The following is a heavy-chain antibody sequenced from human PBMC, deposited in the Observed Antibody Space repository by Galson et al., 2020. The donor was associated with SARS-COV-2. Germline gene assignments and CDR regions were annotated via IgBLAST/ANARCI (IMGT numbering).Heavy chain of an antibody. CDR2: IKQDGSEI. D-gene: IGHD2-15*01. CDR1: GFIFTSYW. J-gene: IGHJ6*02. V-gene: IGHV3-7*05. CDR3: ARDTTYCRRGLCYRQHYGVDV. Sequence: GGSLRLSCTASGFIFTSYWMTWVRQAPGKGPEWVANIKQDGSEIYYADSVKGRFTISRDNSKMSVFLEMKGLTAEDTAVYYCARDTTYCRRGLCYRQHYGVDVWGQGSTVTVSS.